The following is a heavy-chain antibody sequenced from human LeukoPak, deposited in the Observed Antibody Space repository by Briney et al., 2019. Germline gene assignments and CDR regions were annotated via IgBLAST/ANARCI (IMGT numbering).Heavy chain of an antibody. J-gene: IGHJ6*03. Sequence: SVKVSCKASGATFSSYAISWVRQAPGQGLEWMGGIIPIFGTANYAQKFQGRVTITADESTSTAYMELSSLRSEDTAVYYCARGMSVGYCSSTSCRTYYYYYMDVWGKGTTVTVSS. V-gene: IGHV1-69*01. D-gene: IGHD2-2*01. CDR2: IIPIFGTA. CDR1: GATFSSYA. CDR3: ARGMSVGYCSSTSCRTYYYYYMDV.